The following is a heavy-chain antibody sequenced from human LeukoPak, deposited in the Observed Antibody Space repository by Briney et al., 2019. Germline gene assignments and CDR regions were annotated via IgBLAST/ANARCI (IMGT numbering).Heavy chain of an antibody. CDR2: IKSKTDGGTT. V-gene: IGHV3-15*01. Sequence: GGSLRLSCAAFGFTFSNAWMSWVRQAPGKGLEWVGRIKSKTDGGTTDYAAPVKGRFTISRDDSKNTLYLQMNSLKTEDTAVYYCTTAESQIVGATRSDAFDIWGQGTMVTVSS. J-gene: IGHJ3*02. D-gene: IGHD1-26*01. CDR3: TTAESQIVGATRSDAFDI. CDR1: GFTFSNAW.